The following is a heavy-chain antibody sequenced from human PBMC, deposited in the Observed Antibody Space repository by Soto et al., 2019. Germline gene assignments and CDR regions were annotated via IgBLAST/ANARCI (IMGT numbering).Heavy chain of an antibody. J-gene: IGHJ4*02. V-gene: IGHV4-31*03. CDR2: IYYSGST. CDR1: GGSISSGGYY. Sequence: SETLSLTCTVSGGSISSGGYYWSWIRQHPGKGLEWIGYIYYSGSTYYNPSLKSRVTISVDTSKNQFSLKLSSVTAADTAVYYCASHVDTAMVVPYWGQGTLVTV. D-gene: IGHD5-18*01. CDR3: ASHVDTAMVVPY.